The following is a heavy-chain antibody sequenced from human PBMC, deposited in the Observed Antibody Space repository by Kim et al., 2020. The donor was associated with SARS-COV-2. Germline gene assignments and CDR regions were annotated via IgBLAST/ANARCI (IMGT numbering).Heavy chain of an antibody. J-gene: IGHJ4*02. V-gene: IGHV4-34*01. Sequence: ETLSLTCAVYGGSFSGYYWSWIRQPPGKGLEWIGEINHSGSTNYNPSLKSRVTISVDTSKNQFSLKLSSVTAADTAVYYCARGLGGGYDYSFDYWGQGTLVTVSS. CDR2: INHSGST. CDR1: GGSFSGYY. CDR3: ARGLGGGYDYSFDY. D-gene: IGHD5-12*01.